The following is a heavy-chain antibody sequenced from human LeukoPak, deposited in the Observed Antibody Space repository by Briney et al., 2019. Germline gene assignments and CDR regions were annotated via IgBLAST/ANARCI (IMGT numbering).Heavy chain of an antibody. J-gene: IGHJ3*01. V-gene: IGHV4-59*01. Sequence: SETLSLTCTVSAVSITTYYWNWIRQPPGKGLEWIGYIYYSGSSLYNPSLKSRVTLSTDTSKNQITPKLNSVTAADTAVYYCARWGGGSPRAFDVWGQGTMVTVSS. CDR2: IYYSGSS. CDR3: ARWGGGSPRAFDV. D-gene: IGHD2-15*01. CDR1: AVSITTYY.